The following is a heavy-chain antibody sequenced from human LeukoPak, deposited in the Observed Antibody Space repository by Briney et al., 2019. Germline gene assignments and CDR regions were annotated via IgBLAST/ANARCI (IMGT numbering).Heavy chain of an antibody. J-gene: IGHJ4*02. CDR2: IYHSGST. CDR3: ARAKRIPGIAVAGTLDY. D-gene: IGHD6-19*01. CDR1: GGSISSGGYY. V-gene: IGHV4-30-2*01. Sequence: PSETLSLTCTVSGGSISSGGYYWSWIRQPPGKGLEWIGYIYHSGSTYYNPSLKSRVTISVDRSKNQFSLKLSSVTAADTAVYYCARAKRIPGIAVAGTLDYWGQGTLVTVSS.